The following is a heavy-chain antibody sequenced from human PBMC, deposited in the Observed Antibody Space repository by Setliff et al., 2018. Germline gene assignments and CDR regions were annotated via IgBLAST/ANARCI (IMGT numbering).Heavy chain of an antibody. CDR1: GYSFANSW. D-gene: IGHD4-4*01. CDR2: IYAGDSDT. V-gene: IGHV5-51*01. J-gene: IGHJ4*02. CDR3: ARDSNYEGAYDY. Sequence: SLKISCKGSGYSFANSWIAWVRQMPGKGLEWMGVIYAGDSDTRYRPSFQGQVTISVDKSISTAYLQWSSLKASDTAMYYCARDSNYEGAYDYWGQGTLVTVSS.